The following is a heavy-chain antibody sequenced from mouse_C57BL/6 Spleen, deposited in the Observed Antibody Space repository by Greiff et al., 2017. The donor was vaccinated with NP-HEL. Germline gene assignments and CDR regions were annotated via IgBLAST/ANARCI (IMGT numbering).Heavy chain of an antibody. V-gene: IGHV2-5*01. Sequence: VKLVESGPGLVQPSQSLSITCTVSGFSLTSYGVHWVRQSPGKGLEWLGVIWRGGSTDYNAAFMSRLSITKDNSKSQVFFKMNSLQADDTAIYYCAKMGYGYDWGYYFDYWGQGTTLTVSS. CDR2: IWRGGST. J-gene: IGHJ2*01. CDR3: AKMGYGYDWGYYFDY. CDR1: GFSLTSYG. D-gene: IGHD2-2*01.